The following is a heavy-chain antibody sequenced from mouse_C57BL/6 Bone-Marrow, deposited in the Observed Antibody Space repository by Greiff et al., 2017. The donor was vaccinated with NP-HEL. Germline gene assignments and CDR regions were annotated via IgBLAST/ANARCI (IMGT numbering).Heavy chain of an antibody. CDR1: GYSFTDYY. V-gene: IGHV1-76*01. CDR2: LYPGSGNT. J-gene: IGHJ1*03. CDR3: ARLGVYWYCDV. Sequence: VQLQQSGAELVRPGASVKLSCKASGYSFTDYYINWVKQRPGQGLEWIARLYPGSGNTYYNEKFKGKATLTAEKSSSTAYMQLSSLTSEDSAVYFCARLGVYWYCDVWGTGTTVTVSS. D-gene: IGHD4-1*01.